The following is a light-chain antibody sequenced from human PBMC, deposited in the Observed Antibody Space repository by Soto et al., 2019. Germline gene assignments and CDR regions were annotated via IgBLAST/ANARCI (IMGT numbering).Light chain of an antibody. CDR3: SSYTRSGTDVV. V-gene: IGLV2-14*03. CDR2: DVY. J-gene: IGLJ2*01. CDR1: SSDGGGYNY. Sequence: VLNQPASGYGAPRQASRITNNGNSSDGGGYNYVSWYQHHPGKAPKLKNYDVYNRASGVSNCFSVSTSGQTGSLTISGLQAEDEADYYCSSYTRSGTDVVFGGGTKVTVL.